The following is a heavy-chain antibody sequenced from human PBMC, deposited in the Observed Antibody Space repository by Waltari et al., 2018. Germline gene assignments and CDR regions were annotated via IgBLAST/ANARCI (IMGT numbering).Heavy chain of an antibody. CDR1: GYNFTTYW. J-gene: IGHJ4*02. Sequence: EVQLVQSGAEVENPGESLKISCKGSGYNFTTYWIGWVRQMPGKGLEWMGIIYPSDSDTTYITSFQGRVTIPADKSISTAYLQGSSLRASDTAMYYCARLQYYYDSSGYYYFDYWGQGTLVTVSS. D-gene: IGHD3-22*01. CDR3: ARLQYYYDSSGYYYFDY. V-gene: IGHV5-51*01. CDR2: IYPSDSDT.